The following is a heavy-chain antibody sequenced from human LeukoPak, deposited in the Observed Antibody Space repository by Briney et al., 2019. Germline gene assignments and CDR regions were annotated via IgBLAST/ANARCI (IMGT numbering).Heavy chain of an antibody. J-gene: IGHJ3*02. CDR3: AKAYRIVVVPAAEAGAFDI. CDR2: ISVIGGST. V-gene: IGHV3-23*01. Sequence: PGGSLRLSCAASGFTLSSYAMSWVRQAPGKGLEWVSAISVIGGSTYYADSVKGRFTISRDNSKNTLYLQMNSLRAEDTAVYYCAKAYRIVVVPAAEAGAFDIWGQGTMVTVSS. D-gene: IGHD2-2*01. CDR1: GFTLSSYA.